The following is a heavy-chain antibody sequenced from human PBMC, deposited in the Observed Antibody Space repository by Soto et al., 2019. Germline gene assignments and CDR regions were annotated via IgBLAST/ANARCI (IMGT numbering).Heavy chain of an antibody. V-gene: IGHV4-31*03. Sequence: KTSETLSLTCTVSGGSISSGGYYWSWIRQHPGKGLEWIGYIYYSGSTYYNPSLKSRVTISVDTSKNQFSLKLSSVTAADTAVYYCARDRVVVTAIRDYYYGMDVWGQGTTVTVS. CDR2: IYYSGST. CDR1: GGSISSGGYY. J-gene: IGHJ6*02. CDR3: ARDRVVVTAIRDYYYGMDV. D-gene: IGHD2-21*02.